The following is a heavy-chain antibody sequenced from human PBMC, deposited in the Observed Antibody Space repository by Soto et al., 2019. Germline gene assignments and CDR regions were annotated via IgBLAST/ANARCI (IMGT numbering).Heavy chain of an antibody. D-gene: IGHD2-2*01. Sequence: SETLSLTCTVSGGSISSYYWSWIRQPPGKGLEWIGYIYYSGSTNYNPSLKSRDTISVDTSKNQFSLKLSSVTAADTAVYYCARSYCSSTSCYGDIDYWGQGTLVTVSS. CDR2: IYYSGST. J-gene: IGHJ4*02. CDR3: ARSYCSSTSCYGDIDY. V-gene: IGHV4-59*01. CDR1: GGSISSYY.